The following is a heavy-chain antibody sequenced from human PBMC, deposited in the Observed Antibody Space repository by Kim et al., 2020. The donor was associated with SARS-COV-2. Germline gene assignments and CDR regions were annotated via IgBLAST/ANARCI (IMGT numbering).Heavy chain of an antibody. V-gene: IGHV4-4*02. D-gene: IGHD2-15*01. CDR3: ARRYCSGGSCGAFDY. Sequence: NPSCKSRVNISVDKSKNQFSLKLSSVTAADTAVYYCARRYCSGGSCGAFDYWGQGTLVTVSS. J-gene: IGHJ4*02.